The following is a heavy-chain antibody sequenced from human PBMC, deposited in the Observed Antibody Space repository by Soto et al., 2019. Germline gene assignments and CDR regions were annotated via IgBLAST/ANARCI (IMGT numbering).Heavy chain of an antibody. Sequence: PXXTLSLTCTVSRGSITSGGYYWNWIRQNPGKGXEWIGXISYSGRTSYXXSLTSRVTLSVEQTKNQFSLKLSSVNAADTAVYYCARGPRAWGKGTLVTVYS. J-gene: IGHJ5*02. V-gene: IGHV4-31*03. CDR2: ISYSGRT. CDR3: ARGPRA. CDR1: RGSITSGGYY.